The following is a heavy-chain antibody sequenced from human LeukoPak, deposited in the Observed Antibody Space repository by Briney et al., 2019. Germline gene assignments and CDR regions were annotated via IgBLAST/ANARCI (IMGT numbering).Heavy chain of an antibody. J-gene: IGHJ5*02. CDR1: GFTFSSYA. CDR2: ISGSGGST. D-gene: IGHD3-22*01. V-gene: IGHV3-23*01. Sequence: GGSLRLSCAASGFTFSSYAMSWVRQAPGKGLGWVSAISGSGGSTYYADSVKGRFTISRDNSKNTLYLQMNSLRAEDTAVYYCAKDHKGAGDYYDSSGSWGQGTLVTVSS. CDR3: AKDHKGAGDYYDSSGS.